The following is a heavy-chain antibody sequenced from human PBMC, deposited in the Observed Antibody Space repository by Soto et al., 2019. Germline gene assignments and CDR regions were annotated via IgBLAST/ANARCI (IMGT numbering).Heavy chain of an antibody. V-gene: IGHV1-58*02. D-gene: IGHD1-20*01. CDR1: GGTFNA. CDR2: VVVTNGDT. CDR3: AAGPNNLLDY. Sequence: SVKVSCKASGGTFNAISWVRQARGQRLEWIGWVVVTNGDTNYAQQFRERVTITRDKSTSTAYMELSSLRSEDTAVYYCAAGPNNLLDYWGQGTQVTVSS. J-gene: IGHJ4*02.